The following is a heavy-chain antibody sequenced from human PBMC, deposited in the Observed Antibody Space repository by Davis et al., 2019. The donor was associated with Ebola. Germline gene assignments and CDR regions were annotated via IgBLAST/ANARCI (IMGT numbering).Heavy chain of an antibody. D-gene: IGHD3-3*01. CDR2: IYYSGST. CDR3: ARGTRFLEWLFHDY. CDR1: GASISSYY. Sequence: MPSETLSLTCTVSGASISSYYWSWIRQPPGKGLEWIGYIYYSGSTTYTPSLKSRVTISVDTSKNQFSLKLSSVTAADTAVYYCARGTRFLEWLFHDYWGQGTLVTVSS. V-gene: IGHV4-59*08. J-gene: IGHJ4*02.